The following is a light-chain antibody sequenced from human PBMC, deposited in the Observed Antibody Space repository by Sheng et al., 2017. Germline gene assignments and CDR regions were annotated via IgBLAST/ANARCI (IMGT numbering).Light chain of an antibody. J-gene: IGLJ2*01. Sequence: SYELTQPPSVSVSPGQTAWITCSADTLPKQYGHWYQQKPGQAPVLVIYKDSERPSGIPERFSGSSSGTTVTLTISGVQAEDEADYYCQSADSSGTYVVFGGGTKADRP. CDR1: TLPKQY. V-gene: IGLV3-25*03. CDR2: KDS. CDR3: QSADSSGTYVV.